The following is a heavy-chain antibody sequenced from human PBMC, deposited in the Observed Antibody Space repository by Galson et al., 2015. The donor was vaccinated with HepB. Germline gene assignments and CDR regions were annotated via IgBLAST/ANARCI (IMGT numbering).Heavy chain of an antibody. CDR3: ASVGLYYDSSGYYGQAAFDI. J-gene: IGHJ3*02. D-gene: IGHD3-22*01. CDR1: GGTFSNYA. V-gene: IGHV1-46*01. CDR2: INPSGGST. Sequence: SVKVSCKASGGTFSNYAIGWVRQAPGQGLEWMGIINPSGGSTSYAQKFQGRVTMTRDTSTSTVYMELSSLRSEDTAVYYCASVGLYYDSSGYYGQAAFDIWGQGTMVTVSS.